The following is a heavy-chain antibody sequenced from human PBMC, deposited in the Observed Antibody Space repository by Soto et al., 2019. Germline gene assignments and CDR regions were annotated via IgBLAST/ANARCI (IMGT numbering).Heavy chain of an antibody. CDR1: GDSMSGSPYY. J-gene: IGHJ4*02. Sequence: QVQLQESAPGLVMPSETLSLTCTVSGDSMSGSPYYWGWIGQPPGKRLEWIGSIFYDRYTVYTPSLKSRVTISVDTSKNQFSLKLTSVAAADTATYFCARLQTAVPHYWGQGILVTVSS. CDR3: ARLQTAVPHY. D-gene: IGHD6-13*01. CDR2: IFYDRYT. V-gene: IGHV4-39*01.